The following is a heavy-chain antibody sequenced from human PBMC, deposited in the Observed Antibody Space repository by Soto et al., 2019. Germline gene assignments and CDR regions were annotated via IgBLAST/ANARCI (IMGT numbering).Heavy chain of an antibody. Sequence: QVQLVESGGGVVQPGRSLRLSCAASGFTFSSYGIHWVRQAPGKGLEWVAVIWYDGSNKYYADSVKGRFTISRDNSKNTLYLQMNSLRAEDTAVYYCARDRYCISTSCYDYYYYGMDVWGQGTTVTVSS. J-gene: IGHJ6*02. CDR3: ARDRYCISTSCYDYYYYGMDV. CDR2: IWYDGSNK. CDR1: GFTFSSYG. D-gene: IGHD2-2*01. V-gene: IGHV3-33*01.